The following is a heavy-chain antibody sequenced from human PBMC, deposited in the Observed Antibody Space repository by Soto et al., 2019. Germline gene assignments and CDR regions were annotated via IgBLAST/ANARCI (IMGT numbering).Heavy chain of an antibody. Sequence: VGSLRLSCAASGFTFSSYSMNWVRQAPGKGLEWVSSISSSSSYIYYADSVKGRFTISRDNAKNSLYLQMNSLRAEDTAVYYCARDGGNYDFWSGYYLPDAFDIWGQGTMVTVSS. D-gene: IGHD3-3*01. CDR1: GFTFSSYS. CDR2: ISSSSSYI. V-gene: IGHV3-21*01. J-gene: IGHJ3*02. CDR3: ARDGGNYDFWSGYYLPDAFDI.